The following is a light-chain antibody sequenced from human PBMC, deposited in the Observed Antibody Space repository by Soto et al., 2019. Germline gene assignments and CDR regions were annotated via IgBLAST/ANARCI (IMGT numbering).Light chain of an antibody. CDR2: EVS. CDR3: SSYTRSSTLV. CDR1: SSDVGTFDY. Sequence: QSALTQPASVSGSPGQSITISCTGTSSDVGTFDYVSWYQQHPGRAPKLMIYEVSNRPSGVSSRFSGSKSGNTASLTISGLQAEDEADYYCSSYTRSSTLVFGTGTKLTVL. J-gene: IGLJ1*01. V-gene: IGLV2-14*01.